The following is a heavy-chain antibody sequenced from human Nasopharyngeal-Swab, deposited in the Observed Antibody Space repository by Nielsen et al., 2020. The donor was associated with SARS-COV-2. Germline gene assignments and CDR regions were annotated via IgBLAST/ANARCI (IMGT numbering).Heavy chain of an antibody. CDR3: AKDRDSGDESEEYYHYYGMDV. Sequence: GESLKISCAASGFTFRNFAMHWVRQGPGKGLEWVSVISGDNENTYYADSVRGRFTISRDNSKNTLNLQMNNLRDEDTAIYYCAKDRDSGDESEEYYHYYGMDVWGQGAPVTVSS. D-gene: IGHD6-25*01. J-gene: IGHJ6*02. V-gene: IGHV3-23*01. CDR2: ISGDNENT. CDR1: GFTFRNFA.